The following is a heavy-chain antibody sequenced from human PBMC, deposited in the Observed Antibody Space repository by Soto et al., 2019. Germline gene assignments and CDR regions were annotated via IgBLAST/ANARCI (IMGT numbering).Heavy chain of an antibody. CDR2: IYYSGNA. Sequence: TLSLTCTVSCGSINSGSYYWGWVRQPPGKWLEWIGSIYYSGNAYYNPSLKSRVAVSVDTSKNQFSLKVTSVTATDTAVYYCARHKDTSSRYLLPDFWGQGTLVTVSS. V-gene: IGHV4-39*01. D-gene: IGHD6-13*01. CDR1: CGSINSGSYY. J-gene: IGHJ4*02. CDR3: ARHKDTSSRYLLPDF.